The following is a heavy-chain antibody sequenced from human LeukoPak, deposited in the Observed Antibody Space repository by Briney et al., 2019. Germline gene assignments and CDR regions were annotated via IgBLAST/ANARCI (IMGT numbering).Heavy chain of an antibody. CDR3: AREGLGYSYDY. CDR2: VHSDGSYT. Sequence: GGSLRLSCAASGFTFSNYWMHWVRQAPGKGLMWVSRVHSDGSYTNYADSGKGRFTISRDNAKSTLYLQMNSLRAEDTAVYYCAREGLGYSYDYWGQGTLVTVSS. V-gene: IGHV3-74*01. D-gene: IGHD5-18*01. CDR1: GFTFSNYW. J-gene: IGHJ4*02.